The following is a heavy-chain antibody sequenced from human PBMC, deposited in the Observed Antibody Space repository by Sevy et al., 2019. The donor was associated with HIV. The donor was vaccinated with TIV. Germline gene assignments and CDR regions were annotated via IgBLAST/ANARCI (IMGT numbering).Heavy chain of an antibody. CDR1: GFTFDMYA. CDR2: LWSHGRRE. V-gene: IGHV3-30*02. J-gene: IGHJ3*01. CDR3: AKEDDAFDV. Sequence: GGSLRLSCAASGFTFDMYAMHWVRQSPGKGLECVAGLWSHGRREYYADFAKGRFTVSRDNSKNTVYLHMDSLRTDDTAGYYCAKEDDAFDVWGQGTMVTVSS.